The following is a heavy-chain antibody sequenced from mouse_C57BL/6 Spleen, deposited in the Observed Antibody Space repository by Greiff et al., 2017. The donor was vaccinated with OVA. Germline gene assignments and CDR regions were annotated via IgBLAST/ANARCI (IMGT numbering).Heavy chain of an antibody. J-gene: IGHJ3*01. CDR2: INPNNGGT. Sequence: EVQLQQSGPELVKPGASVKMSCKASGYTFTDYNMHWVKQSHGKSLEWIGYINPNNGGTSYNQKFKGKATLTVNKSSSTAYMELRSLTSEDSAVYYCAREGAYYSNYEEFAYWGQGTLVTVSA. D-gene: IGHD2-5*01. V-gene: IGHV1-22*01. CDR3: AREGAYYSNYEEFAY. CDR1: GYTFTDYN.